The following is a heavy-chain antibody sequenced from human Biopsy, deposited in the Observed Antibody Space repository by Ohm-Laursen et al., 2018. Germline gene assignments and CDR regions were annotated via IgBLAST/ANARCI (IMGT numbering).Heavy chain of an antibody. J-gene: IGHJ1*01. V-gene: IGHV1-2*02. CDR2: INPHSGTT. D-gene: IGHD2-15*01. Sequence: SVKVSCKASGYTFTGQYLHWVRQVPGQGLEWMGWINPHSGTTKFAQDFQGRVTMPRDTSTTTAYMELRRLRSDDTAVYYCAKGQDLRGGAEYFQHWGQGALVTVSS. CDR1: GYTFTGQY. CDR3: AKGQDLRGGAEYFQH.